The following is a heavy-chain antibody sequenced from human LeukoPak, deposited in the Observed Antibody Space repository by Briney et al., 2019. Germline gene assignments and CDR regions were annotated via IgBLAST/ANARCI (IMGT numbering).Heavy chain of an antibody. CDR1: GFTFSSFA. D-gene: IGHD6-19*01. Sequence: PGGSLRLSCAASGFTFSSFAMSWVRQAPGKGLELVSSISGGGGSTYYADFEKGRFTISRDNYEVTVYMQRNSLRAEDTAVYYCAKDLYSSGWKGAPDIWGQGTMVTVSS. CDR3: AKDLYSSGWKGAPDI. J-gene: IGHJ3*02. V-gene: IGHV3-23*01. CDR2: ISGGGGST.